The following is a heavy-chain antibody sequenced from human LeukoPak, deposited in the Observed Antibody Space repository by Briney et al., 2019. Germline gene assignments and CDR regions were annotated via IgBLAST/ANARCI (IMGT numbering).Heavy chain of an antibody. J-gene: IGHJ6*03. D-gene: IGHD6-19*01. Sequence: GGSLRLSCAPSGFTFSSYDIHGVRQAPGKGLEWMAFIRYDGSNKYYADSVRGRFTISRDNSKNTLYLQMNSPRAEDTAVYFCAKGSKAVLFTRDHYMDVWGKGTTVTTSS. CDR2: IRYDGSNK. CDR3: AKGSKAVLFTRDHYMDV. CDR1: GFTFSSYD. V-gene: IGHV3-30*02.